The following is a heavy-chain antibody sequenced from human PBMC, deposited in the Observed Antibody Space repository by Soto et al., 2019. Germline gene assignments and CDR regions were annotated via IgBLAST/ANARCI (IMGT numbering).Heavy chain of an antibody. D-gene: IGHD6-25*01. J-gene: IGHJ4*02. CDR2: VDPRDGST. Sequence: QVQLVQSGAEMKRPGASVILSCKASGYIFTTYSIHWVRQTAGQGFEWMAKVDPRDGSTGYAQKFRGRVSMAWDTSTGTVSMEVSSLTSDDTATYYCARVRSSGREFDYWGQGTQVTVSS. CDR1: GYIFTTYS. V-gene: IGHV1-46*01. CDR3: ARVRSSGREFDY.